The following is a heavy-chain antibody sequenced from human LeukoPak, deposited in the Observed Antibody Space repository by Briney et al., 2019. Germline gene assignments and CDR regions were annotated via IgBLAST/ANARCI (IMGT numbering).Heavy chain of an antibody. V-gene: IGHV3-21*01. J-gene: IGHJ4*02. CDR3: ARHRTASDY. D-gene: IGHD3-16*02. CDR2: ITSSSSYI. Sequence: GGSLILSCAASGFTLSTYRMTWVRQARAKVLEWVSSITSSSSYIYYADSVKGRFTISRDNAKSSLYLQMNSLRAEDTALYYCARHRTASDYWGQGTLVTVSS. CDR1: GFTLSTYR.